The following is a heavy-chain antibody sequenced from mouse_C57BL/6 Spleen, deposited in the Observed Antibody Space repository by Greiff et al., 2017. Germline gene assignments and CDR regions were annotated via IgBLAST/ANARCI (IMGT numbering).Heavy chain of an antibody. Sequence: VKLQQPGAELVKPGASVKLSCKASGYTFTSYWMHWVKQRPGQGLEWIGMIHPNSGSTNYNEKFKSKATLTVDKSSSTAYMQLSSLTSEDSAVYYCAIPLPHYFDYWGQGTTLTVSS. CDR1: GYTFTSYW. V-gene: IGHV1-64*01. CDR3: AIPLPHYFDY. D-gene: IGHD5-5*01. J-gene: IGHJ2*01. CDR2: IHPNSGST.